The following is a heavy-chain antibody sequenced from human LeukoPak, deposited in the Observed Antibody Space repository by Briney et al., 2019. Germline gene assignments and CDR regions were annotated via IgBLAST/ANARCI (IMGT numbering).Heavy chain of an antibody. V-gene: IGHV3-30*18. Sequence: PGGSLRLSCAASGFTFSSYGFHWVRQAPGKGLEWVAVISHDGSDKYYADSVKGRFTISRDNSKNTLFLQMNSLRAEDTAVYYCVKRRLGYYYDSSGYRFDYWGQGTLVTVSS. CDR3: VKRRLGYYYDSSGYRFDY. J-gene: IGHJ4*02. CDR2: ISHDGSDK. CDR1: GFTFSSYG. D-gene: IGHD3-22*01.